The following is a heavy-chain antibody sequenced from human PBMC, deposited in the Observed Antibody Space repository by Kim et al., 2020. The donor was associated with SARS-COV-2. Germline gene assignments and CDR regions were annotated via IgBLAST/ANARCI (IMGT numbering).Heavy chain of an antibody. J-gene: IGHJ6*02. D-gene: IGHD4-17*01. CDR3: AKDLYGDYPSCMDV. Sequence: GGSLRLSCAASGFTFSSYGMHWVRQAPGKGLEWVAVISYDGSNKYYADSVKGRFTISRDNSKNTLYLQMNSLRAEDTAVYYCAKDLYGDYPSCMDVWGQGTTVTVSS. CDR2: ISYDGSNK. V-gene: IGHV3-30*18. CDR1: GFTFSSYG.